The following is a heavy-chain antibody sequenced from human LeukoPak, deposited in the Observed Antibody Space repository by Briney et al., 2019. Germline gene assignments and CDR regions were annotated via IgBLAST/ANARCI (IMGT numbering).Heavy chain of an antibody. CDR1: GGSISSGGYY. V-gene: IGHV4-30-2*01. CDR2: IYHSGST. Sequence: PSETLSLTCTVSGGSISSGGYYWRWIRQPPGKGLEWIGYIYHSGSTYYNPSLKSRVTISVDRSKNQFSLKLSSVTAADTAVYYCARLGYCSSTSCYTDYWGQGTLVTVSS. CDR3: ARLGYCSSTSCYTDY. J-gene: IGHJ4*02. D-gene: IGHD2-2*02.